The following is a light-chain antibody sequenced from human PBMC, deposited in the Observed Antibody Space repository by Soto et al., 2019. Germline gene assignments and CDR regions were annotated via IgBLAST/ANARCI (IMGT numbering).Light chain of an antibody. J-gene: IGLJ1*01. CDR2: EGS. Sequence: QSALTQPASVSGSPGQSITISCTGTSSDVGSYNLVSWYQQHPGKAPKPMIYEGSKRPSGVSNRFSGSKSGNTASLTISGLQAEDEAHYYCCSYAGSSTYVFGTGTKLTVL. CDR1: SSDVGSYNL. CDR3: CSYAGSSTYV. V-gene: IGLV2-23*01.